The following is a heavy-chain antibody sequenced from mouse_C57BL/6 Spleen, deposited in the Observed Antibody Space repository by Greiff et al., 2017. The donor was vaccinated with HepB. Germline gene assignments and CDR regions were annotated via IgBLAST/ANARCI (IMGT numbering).Heavy chain of an antibody. CDR3: ARDVRKDYAMDY. V-gene: IGHV1-81*01. Sequence: VQVVESGAELARPGASVKLSCKASGYTFTSYGISWVKQRTGQGLEWIGEIYPRSGNTYYNEKFKGKATLTADKSSSTAYMELRSLTSEDSAVYFCARDVRKDYAMDYWGQGTSVTVSS. J-gene: IGHJ4*01. CDR2: IYPRSGNT. D-gene: IGHD2-14*01. CDR1: GYTFTSYG.